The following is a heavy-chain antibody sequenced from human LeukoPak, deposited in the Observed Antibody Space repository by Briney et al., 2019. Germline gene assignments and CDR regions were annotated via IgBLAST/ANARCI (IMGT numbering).Heavy chain of an antibody. V-gene: IGHV4-39*02. J-gene: IGHJ4*02. CDR1: GGSVSSHTYY. CDR2: MHYIGSS. CDR3: ARKTYSSGWLVPIDS. Sequence: SETLSLTCIVPGGSVSSHTYYWGWTRQPPGKGREWLRNMHYIGSSNYNPSLKSRVTSSIDTSRNHFFFKLRPVDAAEPALYYCARKTYSSGWLVPIDSWGRGNLVTVSS. D-gene: IGHD6-19*01.